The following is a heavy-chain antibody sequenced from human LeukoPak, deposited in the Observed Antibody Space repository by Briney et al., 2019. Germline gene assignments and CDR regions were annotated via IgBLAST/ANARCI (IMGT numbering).Heavy chain of an antibody. CDR1: GGSISSSSYY. CDR2: IYYSGST. V-gene: IGHV4-39*07. D-gene: IGHD2-2*01. J-gene: IGHJ4*02. Sequence: SETLSLTCTVSGGSISSSSYYWGWIRQPPGKGLEWIGSIYYSGSTYYNPSLKSRVTISVDTSKNQFSLKLSSVTAADTAVYYCASLVPAAMGGDFDYWGQGTLVTVSS. CDR3: ASLVPAAMGGDFDY.